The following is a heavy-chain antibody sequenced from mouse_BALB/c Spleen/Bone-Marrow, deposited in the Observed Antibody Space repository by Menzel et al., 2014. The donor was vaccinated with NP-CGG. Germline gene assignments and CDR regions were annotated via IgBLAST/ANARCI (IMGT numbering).Heavy chain of an antibody. CDR3: ARYDGYFDY. V-gene: IGHV1-54*01. CDR1: GYAFTDYL. J-gene: IGHJ2*01. D-gene: IGHD2-3*01. CDR2: INPGSGST. Sequence: QVQLQQSGAELVRPGTSVKVSCKTSGYAFTDYLMEWLKQRPGQGLEWIGVINPGSGSTNYNEKFKDKATLTADKSSSTAYIQLSSLTSDDSAVYFCARYDGYFDYWGQGTTLTVSS.